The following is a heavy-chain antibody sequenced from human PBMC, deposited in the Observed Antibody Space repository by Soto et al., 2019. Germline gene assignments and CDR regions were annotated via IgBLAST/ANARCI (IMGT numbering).Heavy chain of an antibody. CDR1: GFTFSSYG. Sequence: QVQLVESGGGVVQPGRSLRLSCAASGFTFSSYGMHWVRQAPGKGLEWVAVIWYDGSNKYYADSVKGRFTISRDNSKNTLYLQMNSLRAEDTAVYYCARDPSVCSSTSCYTGDGMDVWGQGTTVTVSS. D-gene: IGHD2-2*02. CDR3: ARDPSVCSSTSCYTGDGMDV. J-gene: IGHJ6*02. V-gene: IGHV3-33*01. CDR2: IWYDGSNK.